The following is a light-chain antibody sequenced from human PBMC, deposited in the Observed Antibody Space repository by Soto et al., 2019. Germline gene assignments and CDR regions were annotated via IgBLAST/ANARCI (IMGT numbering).Light chain of an antibody. CDR2: DAS. J-gene: IGKJ4*01. Sequence: DIQMTQSPSSLSASVGDRVTITCQASHDITNYLNWYQQKPGKAPKLLICDASNLETGVPSRFSGGGSGTYFTFTITNLQPEDVATYYCQQSNGLPTFGGGTKVEIK. CDR1: HDITNY. CDR3: QQSNGLPT. V-gene: IGKV1-33*01.